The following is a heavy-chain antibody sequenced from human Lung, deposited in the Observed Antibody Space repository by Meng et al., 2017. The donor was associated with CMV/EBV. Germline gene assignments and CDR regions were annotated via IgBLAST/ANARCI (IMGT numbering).Heavy chain of an antibody. CDR2: TSAYNGNT. D-gene: IGHD2-2*01. V-gene: IGHV1-18*01. CDR3: ARNRYCSSTSCYFDY. Sequence: SVXVSXXASGYTFTSYGISWVRQAPGQGLEWMGWTSAYNGNTNYAQKPQGRVTMTTDTSTSTAYMELRSLRSDDTAVYYCARNRYCSSTSCYFDYWGQGTXVTVSS. J-gene: IGHJ4*03. CDR1: GYTFTSYG.